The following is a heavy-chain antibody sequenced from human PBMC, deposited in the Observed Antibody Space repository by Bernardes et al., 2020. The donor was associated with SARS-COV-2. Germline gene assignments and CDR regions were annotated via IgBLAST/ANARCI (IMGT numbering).Heavy chain of an antibody. CDR1: GGSLRGSY. CDR3: ARAVWGIWYFDL. Sequence: SETLTLTCAVYGGSLRGSYWNWIRQHPGPGLAWIGELNYSGRTNYNPSLKSRVIISVDTSKNQFSLKPNSVTAADTAVYYCARAVWGIWYFDLWGRGTLVTVS. D-gene: IGHD3-16*01. V-gene: IGHV4-34*01. J-gene: IGHJ2*01. CDR2: LNYSGRT.